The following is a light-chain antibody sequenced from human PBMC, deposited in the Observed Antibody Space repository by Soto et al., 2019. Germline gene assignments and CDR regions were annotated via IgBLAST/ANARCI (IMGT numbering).Light chain of an antibody. CDR2: DDS. CDR1: TVGSKS. J-gene: IGLJ2*01. V-gene: IGLV3-21*02. Sequence: SYDLTQPPSVSVAPGQTARLTCGGDTVGSKSIHWYQQKAGQAPVLVVYDDSDRPSGIPERFSGSNSENVATLTIGRVEAGDEADYYCQVWNRFGDHVVFGGGTKLTVL. CDR3: QVWNRFGDHVV.